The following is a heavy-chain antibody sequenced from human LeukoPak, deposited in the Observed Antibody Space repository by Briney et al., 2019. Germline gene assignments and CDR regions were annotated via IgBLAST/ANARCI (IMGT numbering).Heavy chain of an antibody. CDR3: AKIPPWAALFDY. CDR1: GFTFSSYA. CDR2: ISGSGGST. Sequence: GGSLRLSCAASGFTFSSYATSWVGQAPGKGLEWVSAISGSGGSTYYADSVKGRLTISRDNSKNTLYLQMNSLRAEDTAVYYCAKIPPWAALFDYWGQGTLVTVSS. D-gene: IGHD2-15*01. V-gene: IGHV3-23*01. J-gene: IGHJ4*02.